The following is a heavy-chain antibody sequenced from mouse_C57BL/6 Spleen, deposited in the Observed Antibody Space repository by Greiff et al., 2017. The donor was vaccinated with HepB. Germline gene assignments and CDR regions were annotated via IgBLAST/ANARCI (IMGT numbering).Heavy chain of an antibody. CDR3: ARGRLLSYAMDY. CDR1: GYSITSGYY. CDR2: ISYDGSN. Sequence: ESGPGLVKPSQSLSLTCSVTGYSITSGYYWNWIRQFPGNKLEWMGYISYDGSNNYNPSLKNRISITRDTSKNQFFLKLNSVTTEDTATYYCARGRLLSYAMDYWGQGTSVTVSS. J-gene: IGHJ4*01. D-gene: IGHD2-3*01. V-gene: IGHV3-6*01.